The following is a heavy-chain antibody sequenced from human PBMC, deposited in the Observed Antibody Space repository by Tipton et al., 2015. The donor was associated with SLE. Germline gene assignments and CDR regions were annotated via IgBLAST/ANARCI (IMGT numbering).Heavy chain of an antibody. CDR1: GFAVSSNY. CDR3: ARAPPSISASGYYDYYMDV. D-gene: IGHD2-21*01. J-gene: IGHJ6*03. CDR2: IYSGGST. Sequence: SLRLSCAASGFAVSSNYMSWVRQAPGKGLEWVSVIYSGGSTYYADSEKGRFTISRHNSKNTLYLQMNSLRPEDTAVYYCARAPPSISASGYYDYYMDVWGKGTTVPVSS. V-gene: IGHV3-53*04.